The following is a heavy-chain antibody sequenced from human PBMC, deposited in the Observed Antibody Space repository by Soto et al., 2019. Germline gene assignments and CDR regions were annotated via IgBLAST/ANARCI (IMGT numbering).Heavy chain of an antibody. CDR3: ARSGRPGYYYYIMDV. CDR2: ISVYNGNT. Sequence: EASVKVSCKASGYTFTSYGVSWVRQAPGQGLEWMGWISVYNGNTKYAQKLQGRVTMTTDTSTSTAYMELRGLRSDGTAVYYCARSGRPGYYYYIMDVWGQGTTVTVSS. CDR1: GYTFTSYG. D-gene: IGHD3-10*01. V-gene: IGHV1-18*01. J-gene: IGHJ6*02.